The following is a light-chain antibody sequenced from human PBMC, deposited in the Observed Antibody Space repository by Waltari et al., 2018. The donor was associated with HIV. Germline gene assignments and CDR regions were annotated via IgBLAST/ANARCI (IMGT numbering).Light chain of an antibody. Sequence: EIVLTQSPGTLSLSPGERAILSCRASQSISSNYLAWYQQKPGQAPNLLIYGASSRATGIPDRFSGSGSGTDFTLTISRLEPEDFAVYYCQQYGGSPLTFGGGTKVEIK. J-gene: IGKJ4*01. CDR3: QQYGGSPLT. CDR2: GAS. V-gene: IGKV3-20*01. CDR1: QSISSNY.